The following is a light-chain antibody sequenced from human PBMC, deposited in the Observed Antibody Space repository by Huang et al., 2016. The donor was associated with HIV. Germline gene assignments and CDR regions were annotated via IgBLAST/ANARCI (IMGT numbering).Light chain of an antibody. CDR1: QHISGY. V-gene: IGKV3-11*01. J-gene: IGKJ4*01. Sequence: EIVLTQSPATLSLSPGERATLSCRASQHISGYLAWYQQTPGQDPRLLIYDASIRATGIPVRFSGSGSGTDFTFSISSLEPEDFAFYYCQQRAGWPLTFGGGTKVEIK. CDR3: QQRAGWPLT. CDR2: DAS.